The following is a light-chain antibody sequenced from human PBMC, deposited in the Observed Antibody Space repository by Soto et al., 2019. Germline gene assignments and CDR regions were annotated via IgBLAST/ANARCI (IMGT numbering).Light chain of an antibody. CDR3: QQSYSTPPT. CDR1: QSIGRN. J-gene: IGKJ1*01. Sequence: DIQVTQSPASLSASVGDRVTVTCRASQSIGRNLNWYQQKPGKAPKLLIYTSSNLQSGVPSRFSGSGSGTDFILTIRSLQPEDFASYYCQQSYSTPPTLGHGTKVDIK. V-gene: IGKV1-39*01. CDR2: TSS.